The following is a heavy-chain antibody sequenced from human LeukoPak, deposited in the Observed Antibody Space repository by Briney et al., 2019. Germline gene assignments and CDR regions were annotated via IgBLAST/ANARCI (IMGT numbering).Heavy chain of an antibody. Sequence: GGSLRLSCAASGFTVSSNYMSWVRQAPGKGLEWVPVIYSGGSTYYADSVKGRFTISRDNSKNTLYLQMNSLRAEDTAVYYCARSFYCSSTSCSDYWGQGTLVTVSS. J-gene: IGHJ4*02. CDR2: IYSGGST. D-gene: IGHD2-2*01. CDR3: ARSFYCSSTSCSDY. CDR1: GFTVSSNY. V-gene: IGHV3-53*01.